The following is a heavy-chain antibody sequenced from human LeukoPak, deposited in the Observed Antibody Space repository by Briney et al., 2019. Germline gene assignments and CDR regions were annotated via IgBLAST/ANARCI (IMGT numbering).Heavy chain of an antibody. D-gene: IGHD3-9*01. CDR3: PKRGYDILTGYYRALDY. V-gene: IGHV1-18*01. CDR1: GYTFTSYG. Sequence: GASVKVSCKASGYTFTSYGISWVRQAPGQGLEWMGWISAYNGNTNYAQKLQGIVTMTTDTSTSTAYMELRSLRSDDTVVFYRPKRGYDILTGYYRALDYWGQGTLVTVSS. CDR2: ISAYNGNT. J-gene: IGHJ4*02.